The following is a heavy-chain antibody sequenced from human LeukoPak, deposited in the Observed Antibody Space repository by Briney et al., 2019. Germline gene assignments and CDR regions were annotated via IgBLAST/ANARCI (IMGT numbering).Heavy chain of an antibody. CDR3: ARPVEYYYDSSGYSLGWYFDL. Sequence: PGGSLSLTCTVSGGSISSYYWSWIRQPPGKGLEWIGYIYYSGSTNYNPSLKSRVSISIDTSKKQFSLKLSSVTAADTAVYYCARPVEYYYDSSGYSLGWYFDLWGRGTLVTVSS. V-gene: IGHV4-59*01. D-gene: IGHD3-22*01. J-gene: IGHJ2*01. CDR2: IYYSGST. CDR1: GGSISSYY.